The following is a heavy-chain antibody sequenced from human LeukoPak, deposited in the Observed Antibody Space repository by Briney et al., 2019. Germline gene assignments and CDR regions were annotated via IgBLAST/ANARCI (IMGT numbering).Heavy chain of an antibody. V-gene: IGHV3-11*01. D-gene: IGHD3-10*01. CDR3: AREGADGSGSYYFDY. J-gene: IGHJ4*02. CDR1: GFTFSDYY. Sequence: GGSLRLSCVASGFTFSDYYMSWIRQAPGKGLGWVSYIGSSGSTIYYADSVKGRFTISRDNAKNSLYLQMYSLRAEDTAVHYCAREGADGSGSYYFDYWGQGTLVTVSS. CDR2: IGSSGSTI.